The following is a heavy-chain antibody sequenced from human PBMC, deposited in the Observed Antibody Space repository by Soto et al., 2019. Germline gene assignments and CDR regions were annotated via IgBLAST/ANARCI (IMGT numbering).Heavy chain of an antibody. CDR1: GFTFSSYA. V-gene: IGHV3-30-3*01. Sequence: QVQLVESGGGVVQPGRSLRLSCAASGFTFSSYAMHWVRQAPGKGLEWVADISYDGSNKYYADSVKGRFTISRDNSKNTLYLQMNSLRTEHTAVYYGARDLHYCISTSCFAGQYGMDVWGQGTTVTVSS. J-gene: IGHJ6*02. CDR3: ARDLHYCISTSCFAGQYGMDV. CDR2: ISYDGSNK. D-gene: IGHD2-2*01.